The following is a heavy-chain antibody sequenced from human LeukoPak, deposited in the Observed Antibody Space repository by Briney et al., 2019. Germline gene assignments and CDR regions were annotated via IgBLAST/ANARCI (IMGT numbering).Heavy chain of an antibody. V-gene: IGHV3-15*01. Sequence: PGGSLRLSCAASGFTFTNAWMSWVRQAPGKGLEWVGRIKREIDGGATDYAAPVRGRFTISRDDSKNTLYLQMNSLTTKDTAVYYCTTYSSGYPWGQGTLVTVSS. CDR1: GFTFTNAW. J-gene: IGHJ5*02. D-gene: IGHD6-25*01. CDR3: TTYSSGYP. CDR2: IKREIDGGAT.